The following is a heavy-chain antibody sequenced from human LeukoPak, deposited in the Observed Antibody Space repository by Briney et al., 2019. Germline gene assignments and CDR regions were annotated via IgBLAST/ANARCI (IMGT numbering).Heavy chain of an antibody. D-gene: IGHD2-21*02. J-gene: IGHJ4*02. CDR3: ARSGGDAIRPFDY. CDR1: GYTFISYF. V-gene: IGHV1-46*01. CDR2: INPSGGST. Sequence: ASVKASCKASGYTFISYFIHWVRQATGQGLEWMGIINPSGGSTRYAQKFQGRVTMTRDTSTSTVYMEMSSLRSEDTAVYYCARSGGDAIRPFDYWGQGTLVTVSS.